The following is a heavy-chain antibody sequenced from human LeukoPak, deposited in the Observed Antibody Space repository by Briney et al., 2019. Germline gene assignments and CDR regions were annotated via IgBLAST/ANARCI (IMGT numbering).Heavy chain of an antibody. V-gene: IGHV1-69*13. J-gene: IGHJ6*04. Sequence: GASVTVSCKASGGTFSSYAISWVRQAPGQGLEWMGGIIPIFGTANYAQKFRGRVTITADESTSTAYMELSSLRSEDTAVHYCARGGGYCSGGSCPWYYYGMDVWGKGTTVTVSS. CDR1: GGTFSSYA. CDR2: IIPIFGTA. D-gene: IGHD2-15*01. CDR3: ARGGGYCSGGSCPWYYYGMDV.